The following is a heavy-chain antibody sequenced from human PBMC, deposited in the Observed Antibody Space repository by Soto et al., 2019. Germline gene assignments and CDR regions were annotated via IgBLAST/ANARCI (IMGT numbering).Heavy chain of an antibody. CDR1: GDTFSFYT. CDR3: ATSYGSGYRAFDY. V-gene: IGHV1-69*02. D-gene: IGHD3-10*01. Sequence: QVQLVQSGAELKKPGSSEKVSCKASGDTFSFYTINWVRQAPGLGLEWMGRVNPILSMSNYAQKFQGRVTMTADKSTSTAYMELRSLRSEDTAFYYCATSYGSGYRAFDYWGQGALVTVSS. J-gene: IGHJ4*02. CDR2: VNPILSMS.